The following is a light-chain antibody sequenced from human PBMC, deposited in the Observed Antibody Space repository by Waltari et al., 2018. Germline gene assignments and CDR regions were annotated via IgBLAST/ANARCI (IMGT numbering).Light chain of an antibody. J-gene: IGKJ4*01. CDR1: QDISSW. V-gene: IGKV1-12*01. CDR2: GTS. Sequence: DIQLTQSPSSVSASVGERVTISCRASQDISSWLAWYQQKPGKAPKLLIYGTSNLQDGVPSRFSGSGSGTDFTLTISNLQPEDFATYYCQQAYSSPLTFGGGTKVDIK. CDR3: QQAYSSPLT.